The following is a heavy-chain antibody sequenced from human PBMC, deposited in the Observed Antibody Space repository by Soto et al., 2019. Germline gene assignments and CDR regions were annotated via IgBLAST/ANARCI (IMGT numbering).Heavy chain of an antibody. Sequence: EAQLLESGGGLVQPGGSLRLSCAASGFTFSSYGMNWVRQAPGKGLEWVSSITATGGNTYYADSVKGRFTISRDNSKDILSLQMNSLRAEDTAVYYCAGRYCTAGICYTNYYYYMDVWGKGTTVTVSS. CDR2: ITATGGNT. J-gene: IGHJ6*03. CDR1: GFTFSSYG. D-gene: IGHD2-8*02. CDR3: AGRYCTAGICYTNYYYYMDV. V-gene: IGHV3-23*01.